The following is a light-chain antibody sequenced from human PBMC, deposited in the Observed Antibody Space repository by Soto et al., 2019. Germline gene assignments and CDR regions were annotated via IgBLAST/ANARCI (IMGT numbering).Light chain of an antibody. J-gene: IGLJ1*01. V-gene: IGLV1-44*01. CDR2: SNN. CDR1: XXNIGSNT. CDR3: AAWDDSLNGYV. Sequence: QSVLTQPPSASGXPXXXXTXSCSXSXXNIGSNTVNWYQQLPGTAPKLLIYSNNQRPSGVPDRFSGSKSGTSASLAISGLQSEDEADYYCAAWDDSLNGYVFGTGTKVTVL.